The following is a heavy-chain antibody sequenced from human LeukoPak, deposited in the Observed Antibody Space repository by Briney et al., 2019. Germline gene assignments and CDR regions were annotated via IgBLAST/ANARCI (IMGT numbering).Heavy chain of an antibody. J-gene: IGHJ4*02. D-gene: IGHD3-22*01. V-gene: IGHV7-4-1*02. CDR1: GYTFTGYA. CDR3: ARARRTDYYDSSGYYFPPDY. CDR2: INTNTGNP. Sequence: GASVKVSCKASGYTFTGYAMNWVRQAPGQGLEWMGWINTNTGNPTYAQGFTGRFVFSLDTSVSTAYLQISSLKAEDTAVYYCARARRTDYYDSSGYYFPPDYWGQGTLVTVSS.